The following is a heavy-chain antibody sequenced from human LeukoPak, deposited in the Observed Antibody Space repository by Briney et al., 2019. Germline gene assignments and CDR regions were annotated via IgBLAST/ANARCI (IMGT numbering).Heavy chain of an antibody. CDR1: GFTFGDYW. Sequence: GGSLRLSCVASGFTFGDYWMNWVRQAPGKGLEWVANIKQDGSEKYYVDSVKGRFTISRDNAKNSLYLQMNSLRAEDTAVYYCARDSGYYGLAFDYWGQGTLVTVSS. V-gene: IGHV3-7*01. D-gene: IGHD3-22*01. CDR3: ARDSGYYGLAFDY. J-gene: IGHJ4*02. CDR2: IKQDGSEK.